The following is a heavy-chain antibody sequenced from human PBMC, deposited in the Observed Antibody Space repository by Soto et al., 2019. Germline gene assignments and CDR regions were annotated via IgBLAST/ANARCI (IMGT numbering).Heavy chain of an antibody. CDR3: AKDREFDWYFDL. J-gene: IGHJ2*01. CDR2: ISYDGSNK. Sequence: GSLRLSCAASGFTFSSCGIHWVRQAPGKGLEWVAVISYDGSNKYYADSVKGRFTISRDNSKNTLYLQMNSLRAEDTAVYYCAKDREFDWYFDLWGRGTLVTVSS. V-gene: IGHV3-30*18. D-gene: IGHD3-10*01. CDR1: GFTFSSCG.